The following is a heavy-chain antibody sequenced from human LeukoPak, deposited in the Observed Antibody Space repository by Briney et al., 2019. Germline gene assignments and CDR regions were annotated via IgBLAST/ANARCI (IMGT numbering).Heavy chain of an antibody. CDR3: ARGSVAALEYFQH. CDR2: INPNSGGT. V-gene: IGHV1-2*02. CDR1: GYTFTGYY. Sequence: ASVKVSCKASGYTFTGYYMHWVRQAPGQGLEWMGWINPNSGGTNYAQEFQGRVTMTRDTSISTAYMELSRLRSDDTAVYYCARGSVAALEYFQHWGQGTLVTVSS. J-gene: IGHJ1*01. D-gene: IGHD6-19*01.